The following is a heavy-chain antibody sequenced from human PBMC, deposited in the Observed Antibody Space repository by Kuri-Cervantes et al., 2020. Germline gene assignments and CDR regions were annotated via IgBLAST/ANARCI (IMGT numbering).Heavy chain of an antibody. D-gene: IGHD3-10*01. Sequence: SQTLSLTCAVSGGSISSGGYSWSWIRQPPGRGLEWIGYIYHSGSTYYNPSLKSRVTISVDRSKNQFSLKLSSVTAADTAVYYCARGRLYYYGSGTLDYWGQGTLVTVSS. V-gene: IGHV4-30-2*01. J-gene: IGHJ4*02. CDR2: IYHSGST. CDR1: GGSISSGGYS. CDR3: ARGRLYYYGSGTLDY.